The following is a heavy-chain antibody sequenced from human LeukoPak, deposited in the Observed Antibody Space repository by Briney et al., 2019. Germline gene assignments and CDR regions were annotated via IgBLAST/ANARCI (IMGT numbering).Heavy chain of an antibody. CDR3: ARDCYGGDYDRFDY. Sequence: GGSLRLSCAVSGFTFSIYWMSWLREAPEKGVEGGANINQDGSQKFSVDPVKGRFTIPRDNAKNSLSLQMNSLRVEDTAVYYCARDCYGGDYDRFDYWGQGTLVTVSS. CDR2: INQDGSQK. V-gene: IGHV3-7*03. CDR1: GFTFSIYW. J-gene: IGHJ4*02. D-gene: IGHD4-17*01.